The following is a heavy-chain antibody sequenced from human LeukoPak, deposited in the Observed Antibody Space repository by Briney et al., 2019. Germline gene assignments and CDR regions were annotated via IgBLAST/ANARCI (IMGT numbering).Heavy chain of an antibody. Sequence: GRSLRLSCAASGFTFSLYGMHWVRQSPGKGLEWVAIIWYDGSKYYYADSVKGRFSISRDNSKSTLYLQMNSLRAEDTAVYYCAKQLYCSGGSCYGMDVWGQGTTVTVSS. CDR1: GFTFSLYG. V-gene: IGHV3-33*06. CDR2: IWYDGSKY. D-gene: IGHD2-15*01. CDR3: AKQLYCSGGSCYGMDV. J-gene: IGHJ6*02.